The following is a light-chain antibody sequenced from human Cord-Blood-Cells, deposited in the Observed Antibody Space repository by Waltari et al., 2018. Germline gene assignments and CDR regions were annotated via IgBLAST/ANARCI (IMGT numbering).Light chain of an antibody. CDR2: GKN. J-gene: IGLJ2*01. CDR1: SLRSYY. CDR3: NSRDSSGNHVV. V-gene: IGLV3-19*01. Sequence: SSELTQDPAVSVALGQTVRITCQGDSLRSYYASWYQQKPGQAPVLVIYGKNNRPSGIPDRFSVSSSGNTSSLTITGAQAEDEAYYYCNSRDSSGNHVVFGGGTKLTVL.